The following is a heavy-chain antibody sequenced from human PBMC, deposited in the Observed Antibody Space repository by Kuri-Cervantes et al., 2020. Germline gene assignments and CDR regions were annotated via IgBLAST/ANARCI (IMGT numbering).Heavy chain of an antibody. D-gene: IGHD3-10*01. J-gene: IGHJ4*02. V-gene: IGHV3-21*01. CDR2: ISSSSSYI. CDR3: ARGSMGWFGESTRLDY. CDR1: GFTFSSYS. Sequence: GESLKISCAASGFTFSSYSMNWVRQAPGKGLEWVSSISSSSSYIYYADSVKGRFTISRDNAKNSLYLQMNSLRAEDTAVYYCARGSMGWFGESTRLDYWGQGTLVTVSS.